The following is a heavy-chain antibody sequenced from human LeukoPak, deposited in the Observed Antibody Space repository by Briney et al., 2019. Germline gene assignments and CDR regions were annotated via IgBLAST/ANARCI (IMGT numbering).Heavy chain of an antibody. CDR2: ISYDGSNK. J-gene: IGHJ6*02. CDR1: GFTFSSYA. V-gene: IGHV3-30*04. CDR3: ARAPVTMIVVVINYGMDV. Sequence: QPGGSQRLSCAASGFTFSSYAMHWVRQAPGKGLEWVAVISYDGSNKYYADSVKGRFTISRDNSKSTLYLQMNSLRAEDTAVYYCARAPVTMIVVVINYGMDVWGQGTTVTVSS. D-gene: IGHD3-22*01.